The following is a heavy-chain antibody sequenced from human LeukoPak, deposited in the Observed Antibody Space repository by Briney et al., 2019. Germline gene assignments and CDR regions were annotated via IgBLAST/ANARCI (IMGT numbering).Heavy chain of an antibody. CDR1: GFRFSGYS. V-gene: IGHV3-48*04. CDR2: ISHTGSTM. J-gene: IGHJ6*02. CDR3: AIPPLSGTGSSRPLAEMDI. D-gene: IGHD3-10*01. Sequence: GGSLRLSCAASGFRFSGYSMNWVRQAPGKGLEWVSYISHTGSTMSYADSVKGRFTISRDNARNSLHLQMNSLRAEDTAVYYCAIPPLSGTGSSRPLAEMDIWGQGTTVTVSS.